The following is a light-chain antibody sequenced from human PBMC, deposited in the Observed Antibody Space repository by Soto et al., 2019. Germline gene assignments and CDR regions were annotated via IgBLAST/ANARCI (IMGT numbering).Light chain of an antibody. V-gene: IGLV1-44*01. CDR1: SSNIGSKT. Sequence: QSVLTQPPSASGTPGQRVTISCSGSSSNIGSKTVNWYQQLPGTAPKLLIYNNNQRPSGVPDRFSGSKSGTSASLAISGLQSEDEDDYYCAAWDDSLNGVVFGGGTKLTVL. J-gene: IGLJ2*01. CDR3: AAWDDSLNGVV. CDR2: NNN.